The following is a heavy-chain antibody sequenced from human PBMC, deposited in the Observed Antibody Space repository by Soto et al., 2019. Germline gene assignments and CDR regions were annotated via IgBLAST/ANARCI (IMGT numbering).Heavy chain of an antibody. V-gene: IGHV3-48*01. J-gene: IGHJ4*02. CDR2: ISSSSSTI. CDR3: ARDGPPYCISTSCYSDY. CDR1: GFTFSTYS. D-gene: IGHD2-2*01. Sequence: GGSLRLSCAASGFTFSTYSMNWVRQAPGKGLEWVSYISSSSSTIFYTDSVKGRFTVSRGNAKNTLYLQMNSLRAEDTAVYYCARDGPPYCISTSCYSDYWGQGTLVTVSS.